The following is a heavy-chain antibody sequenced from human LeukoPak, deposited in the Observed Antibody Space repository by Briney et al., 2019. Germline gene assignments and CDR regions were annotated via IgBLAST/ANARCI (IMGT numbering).Heavy chain of an antibody. CDR2: IWYDGSNK. CDR1: GFTFSSYA. D-gene: IGHD1-26*01. J-gene: IGHJ4*02. V-gene: IGHV3-33*01. CDR3: ARDASRRVGATIPGFDY. Sequence: GGSLRLSCAASGFTFSSYAMHWVRQAPGKGLEWVALIWYDGSNKYYADSVKGRFTISRDNAKNSLYLQMNSLRAEDTAVYYCARDASRRVGATIPGFDYWGQGTLVTVSS.